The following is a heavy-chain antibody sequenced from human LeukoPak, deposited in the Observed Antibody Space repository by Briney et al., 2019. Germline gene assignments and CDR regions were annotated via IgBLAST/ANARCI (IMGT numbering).Heavy chain of an antibody. Sequence: GGSLRLSCAASGFTVSSNYMSWVRQAPGKGLEWVSVIYSGGSTYYADSVKGRFTISRDNSKNTLYLQMNSLRAEDTAVYYCARAFGKRQPGGHYYGMDVWGQGTTVTVSS. CDR2: IYSGGST. CDR1: GFTVSSNY. D-gene: IGHD3-16*01. CDR3: ARAFGKRQPGGHYYGMDV. J-gene: IGHJ6*02. V-gene: IGHV3-53*01.